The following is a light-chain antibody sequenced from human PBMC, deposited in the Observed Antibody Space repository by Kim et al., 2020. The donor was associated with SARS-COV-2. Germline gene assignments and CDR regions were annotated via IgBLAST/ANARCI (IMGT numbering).Light chain of an antibody. V-gene: IGKV3-15*01. Sequence: VAPGERATLSCRARQSVSSNLVWYQQKPGQAPRLLIYGGSTRATGSPARCSGSGAGTEFTLTISSLQSEDFAVYYCQQYNNWSLTFGGGTKVEIK. J-gene: IGKJ4*01. CDR3: QQYNNWSLT. CDR1: QSVSSN. CDR2: GGS.